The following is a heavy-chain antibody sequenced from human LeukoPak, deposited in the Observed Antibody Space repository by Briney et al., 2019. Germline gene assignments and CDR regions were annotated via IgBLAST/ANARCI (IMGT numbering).Heavy chain of an antibody. J-gene: IGHJ6*03. CDR3: AKHKGLELQNYSMDV. V-gene: IGHV3-23*01. Sequence: QSGGSLRLSCAASGFTFSRFAMTWVRQAPGKGLEWVSSISGSGGGTYYADSVKGRFTISRDNSKETIYLQMNSLRAEDTAEYFCAKHKGLELQNYSMDVWGTGTTVTVSS. D-gene: IGHD1-7*01. CDR1: GFTFSRFA. CDR2: ISGSGGGT.